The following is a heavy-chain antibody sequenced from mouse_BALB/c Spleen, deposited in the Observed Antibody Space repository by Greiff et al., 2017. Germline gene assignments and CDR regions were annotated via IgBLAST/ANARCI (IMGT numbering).Heavy chain of an antibody. Sequence: DVQLQESGPGLVKPSQSLSLTCSVTGYSITSGYYWNWIRQFPGNQLEWMGYISYDGSNNYNPSLKNRISITRDTSKNQFFLKLNSVTTEDTATYYCATSTMIYYYAMDYWGQGTSVTVSA. CDR1: GYSITSGYY. CDR3: ATSTMIYYYAMDY. V-gene: IGHV3-6*02. J-gene: IGHJ4*01. D-gene: IGHD2-4*01. CDR2: ISYDGSN.